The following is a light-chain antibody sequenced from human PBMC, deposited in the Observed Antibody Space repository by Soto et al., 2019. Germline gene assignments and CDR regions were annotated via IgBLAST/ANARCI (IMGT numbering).Light chain of an antibody. Sequence: EIVLTQSQGTLSLSPGESATLSCRASQSVGTTYLAWYQQKPGQAPRLLIYGASSRATGIPDRFSGSGSGTDFTLTISRLEPEDSAVYSCQQYGSSPQTFGQGTKVEIK. J-gene: IGKJ1*01. V-gene: IGKV3-20*01. CDR2: GAS. CDR1: QSVGTTY. CDR3: QQYGSSPQT.